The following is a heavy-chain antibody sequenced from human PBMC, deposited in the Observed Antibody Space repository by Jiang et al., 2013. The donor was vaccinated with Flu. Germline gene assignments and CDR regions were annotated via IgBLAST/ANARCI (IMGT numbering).Heavy chain of an antibody. D-gene: IGHD3-3*01. Sequence: SSYAMSWVRQAPGKGLEWVSAISGSGGSTYYADSVKGRFTISRDNSKNTLYLQMNSLRAEDTAVYYCAKESYYDFWSGYYDYWGQGTLVTVSS. CDR2: ISGSGGST. CDR3: AKESYYDFWSGYYDY. CDR1: SSYA. V-gene: IGHV3-23*01. J-gene: IGHJ4*02.